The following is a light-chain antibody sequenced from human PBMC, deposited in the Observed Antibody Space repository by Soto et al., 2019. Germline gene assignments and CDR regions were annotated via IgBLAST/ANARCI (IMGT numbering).Light chain of an antibody. CDR2: DVS. Sequence: QSALTQPASVSGSPGQSITISCTGTSSDVGGYNFVSWYQQHPGKVPKLMIYDVSKRPSGVSNRFSASKSGNTASLTISGLQAEDEADYYCSSYTSGASVVFGGGTKLTVL. CDR3: SSYTSGASVV. V-gene: IGLV2-14*01. CDR1: SSDVGGYNF. J-gene: IGLJ2*01.